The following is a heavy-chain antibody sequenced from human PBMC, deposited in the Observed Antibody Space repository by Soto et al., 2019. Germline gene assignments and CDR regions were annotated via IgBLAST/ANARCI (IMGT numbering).Heavy chain of an antibody. CDR2: SYWDDDK. D-gene: IGHD3-3*01. CDR3: AHRHCYVFWSCRRNWFDY. J-gene: IGHJ5*01. CDR1: GVSLSPSGVG. Sequence: QSGPPLVHPTQTLTLTCTFSGVSLSPSGVGVGWIRQPPGKALEWLALSYWDDDKRYSPSPKSRLTITKDTSKNQVVLTMTNIETVDTAADYCAHRHCYVFWSCRRNWFDYWGQGTLVTVSS. V-gene: IGHV2-5*02.